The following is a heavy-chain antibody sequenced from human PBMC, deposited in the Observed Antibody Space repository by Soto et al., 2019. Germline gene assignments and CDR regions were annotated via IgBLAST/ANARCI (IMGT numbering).Heavy chain of an antibody. CDR1: GFTFSSHG. D-gene: IGHD2-15*01. CDR3: ARDPGYCSGGSCFHDAFDI. CDR2: IWYDGSNK. V-gene: IGHV3-33*01. J-gene: IGHJ3*02. Sequence: GGSLRLSCAASGFTFSSHGMHWVRQAPGKGLEWVAVIWYDGSNKYYADSVKGRFTISRDNSKNTLYLQMNSLRAEDTAVYYCARDPGYCSGGSCFHDAFDIWGQGTMVIVSS.